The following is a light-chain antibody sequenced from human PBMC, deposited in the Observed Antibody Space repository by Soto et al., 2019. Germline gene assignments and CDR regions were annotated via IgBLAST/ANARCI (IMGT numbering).Light chain of an antibody. V-gene: IGKV3-15*01. CDR3: QQYNNWPPT. CDR1: QSVGGS. J-gene: IGKJ2*01. Sequence: EIVMTQSPATLSVSPGERATLSCRASQSVGGSLAWYQQRPGQAPRLLIYAASARATGTPARFSGSGSGTEFTLTISGLQSVDFAVYSCQQYNNWPPTFGQGTKLDIK. CDR2: AAS.